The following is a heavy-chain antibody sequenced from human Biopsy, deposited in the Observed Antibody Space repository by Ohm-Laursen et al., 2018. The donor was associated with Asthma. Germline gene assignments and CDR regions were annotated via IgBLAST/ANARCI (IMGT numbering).Heavy chain of an antibody. CDR1: GFVFRSHA. CDR2: VSYDGGVV. D-gene: IGHD3-3*01. V-gene: IGHV3-30*18. Sequence: SLRLSCTASGFVFRSHAMHWVRQAPGKGLEWVAVVSYDGGVVHYADSMKGRFTISRDNAKSTLYLQMNRLRTDDTAVYFCAKRRGYSDLTDFDHWGQGTLVTASS. CDR3: AKRRGYSDLTDFDH. J-gene: IGHJ4*02.